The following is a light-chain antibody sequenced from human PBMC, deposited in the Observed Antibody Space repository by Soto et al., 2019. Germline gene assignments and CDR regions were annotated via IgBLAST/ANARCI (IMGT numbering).Light chain of an antibody. Sequence: EIVLTQSPGTLSLSPGERATLSCRASQSVISNYLAWYQQRPGQAPRLLIYGVSSRATGIPDRFSGSGSGTDFTLTISRLEPEDFAAYYCQQYSSSSYTFGQGTKLEI. CDR3: QQYSSSSYT. J-gene: IGKJ2*01. CDR2: GVS. V-gene: IGKV3-20*01. CDR1: QSVISNY.